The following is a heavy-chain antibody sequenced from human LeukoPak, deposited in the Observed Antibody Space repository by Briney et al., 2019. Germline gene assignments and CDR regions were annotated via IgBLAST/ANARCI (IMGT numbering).Heavy chain of an antibody. J-gene: IGHJ4*02. D-gene: IGHD4-17*01. Sequence: GRSLRLSCAASAFTFSNYAMHWVRQAPGKGLEWVAVISYDGSDEYYADSVKGRFTLSRDNSKSTLYLQMNSLRSEDTAVYYCARGALKVTTGYLDFWGQGNLVTVSS. CDR3: ARGALKVTTGYLDF. CDR2: ISYDGSDE. V-gene: IGHV3-30-3*01. CDR1: AFTFSNYA.